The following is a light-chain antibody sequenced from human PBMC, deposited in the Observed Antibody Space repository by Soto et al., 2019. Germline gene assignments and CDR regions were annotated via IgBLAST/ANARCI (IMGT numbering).Light chain of an antibody. CDR2: GAS. CDR3: QQYATTPWT. V-gene: IGKV3-20*01. CDR1: QSVSGKN. Sequence: IVLTQSPGTLSLSPGERASLSCRASQSVSGKNLAWYQQKPGQAPRLLIFGASNRATGIPDRFSGSGSGTDFTLTLSRLEPEDFAVYCCQQYATTPWTFGHGTKVELK. J-gene: IGKJ1*01.